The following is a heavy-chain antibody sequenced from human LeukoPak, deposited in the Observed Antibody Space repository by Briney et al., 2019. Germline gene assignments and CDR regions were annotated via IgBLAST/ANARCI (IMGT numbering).Heavy chain of an antibody. J-gene: IGHJ4*02. CDR3: ARELFSSGSCPDG. D-gene: IGHD3-10*01. CDR1: GFTFSYYA. Sequence: PGRSPRLSCSASGFTFSYYAIHWVRQAPGKGLEWVALIWSDGSNKYYADSVKGRITISRDNSKNTVYLQMNSLRAEDTAVYYCARELFSSGSCPDGWGQGTLVTVSS. CDR2: IWSDGSNK. V-gene: IGHV3-33*01.